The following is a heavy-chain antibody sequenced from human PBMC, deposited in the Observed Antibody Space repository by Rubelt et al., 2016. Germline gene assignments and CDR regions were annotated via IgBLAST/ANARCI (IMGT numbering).Heavy chain of an antibody. J-gene: IGHJ4*02. V-gene: IGHV1-8*01. Sequence: GYAQKFQGRVTMTRNTSISTAYMELSSLRSEDTAVYYCARATVMARRDFDYWGQGTLVTVSS. D-gene: IGHD2-21*01. CDR3: ARATVMARRDFDY.